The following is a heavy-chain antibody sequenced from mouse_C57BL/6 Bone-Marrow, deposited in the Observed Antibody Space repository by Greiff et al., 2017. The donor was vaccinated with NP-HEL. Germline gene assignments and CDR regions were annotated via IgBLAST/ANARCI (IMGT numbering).Heavy chain of an antibody. D-gene: IGHD1-1*01. CDR3: AKRKVYYYGSSYYYAMDY. CDR2: IWGDGST. CDR1: GFSLTSYG. J-gene: IGHJ4*01. V-gene: IGHV2-3*01. Sequence: VKLMESGPGLVAPSQSLSITCTVSGFSLTSYGVSWVRQPPGKGLEWLGVIWGDGSTNYHSALISRLSISKDNSKSQVFLKLNSLQTDDTATYYCAKRKVYYYGSSYYYAMDYWGQGTSVTVSS.